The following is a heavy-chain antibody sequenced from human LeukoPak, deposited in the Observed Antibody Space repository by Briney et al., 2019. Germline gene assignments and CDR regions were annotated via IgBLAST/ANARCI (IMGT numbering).Heavy chain of an antibody. Sequence: PSETLSLTCTVSGGSISSSTYYWGWIREPPGKGLEWIGSIYYSGSTYYNPSLESRGTISVDTSKNQFSLKLNSVTAADTAVYYCATPYSGGYHGLDIWGQGTMVTVSS. D-gene: IGHD1-26*01. CDR2: IYYSGST. J-gene: IGHJ3*02. V-gene: IGHV4-39*01. CDR1: GGSISSSTYY. CDR3: ATPYSGGYHGLDI.